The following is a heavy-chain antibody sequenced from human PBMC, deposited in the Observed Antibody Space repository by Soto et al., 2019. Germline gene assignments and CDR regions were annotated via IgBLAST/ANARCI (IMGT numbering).Heavy chain of an antibody. J-gene: IGHJ4*02. Sequence: QVQLVESGGGVVQPGRSLRLSCAASGFTFSSYAMNWVRQAPGKGLEWVAVISYDGSNKYYADSVKGRFTISRDNSKNTLYLQMTSMRAEDTAVYYCANLDTAMVTCPKSDYWGQGNLVTVSS. V-gene: IGHV3-30-3*01. CDR1: GFTFSSYA. D-gene: IGHD5-18*01. CDR3: ANLDTAMVTCPKSDY. CDR2: ISYDGSNK.